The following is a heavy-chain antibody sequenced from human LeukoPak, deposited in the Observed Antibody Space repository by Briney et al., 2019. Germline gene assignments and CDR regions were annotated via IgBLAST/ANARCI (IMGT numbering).Heavy chain of an antibody. D-gene: IGHD3-22*01. V-gene: IGHV3-7*01. Sequence: PGGSLRLSCAASGFSFSSYWMSWVRQAPGKGLEWVANINEDGSEKNYVDSVKGRFTISRDNAKNSLYLQMNSLRAEDTAVYYCARGGPRVITPGDYWGQGTLVTVSS. CDR2: INEDGSEK. CDR3: ARGGPRVITPGDY. CDR1: GFSFSSYW. J-gene: IGHJ4*02.